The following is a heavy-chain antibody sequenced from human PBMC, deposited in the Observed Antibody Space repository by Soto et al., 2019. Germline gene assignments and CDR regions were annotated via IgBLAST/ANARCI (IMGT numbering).Heavy chain of an antibody. CDR1: GFTFSSYG. V-gene: IGHV3-30*03. D-gene: IGHD3-22*01. CDR2: ISYDGSNK. Sequence: QVPLVESGGGVVQPGRSLRLSCAASGFTFSSYGMHWVRQAPGKGLEWVAVISYDGSNKYYADSVKGRFTISRDNSKNTLYLQMNSLRAEDTAVYYCARPGQSYYYDSSGSYYYGMDVWGQGTTVTVSS. J-gene: IGHJ6*02. CDR3: ARPGQSYYYDSSGSYYYGMDV.